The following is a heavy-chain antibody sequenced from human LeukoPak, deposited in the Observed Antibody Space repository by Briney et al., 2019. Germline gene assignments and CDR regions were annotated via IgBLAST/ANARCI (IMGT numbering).Heavy chain of an antibody. J-gene: IGHJ4*02. CDR1: GFTFSGSP. CDR2: IRSKADNYAT. Sequence: LRLSCAASGFTFSGSPILWVRQASGKGLEWVGRIRSKADNYATAYAASVQGRCTISRDDSKNTAYLQLNSLKTEDTAVYYCTQSNYWGQGALVTVSS. CDR3: TQSNY. V-gene: IGHV3-73*01.